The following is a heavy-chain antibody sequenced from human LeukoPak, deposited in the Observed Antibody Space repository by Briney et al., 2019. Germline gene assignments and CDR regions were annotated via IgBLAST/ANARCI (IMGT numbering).Heavy chain of an antibody. V-gene: IGHV1-69*04. CDR2: IIPIFGIA. D-gene: IGHD3-22*01. CDR1: GGTFSSYA. Sequence: RGSSVKVSCMASGGTFSSYAISWVRQAPGQGLEWMGRIIPIFGIANYAQKFQGRVTITADKSTSTAYMELSSLRSEDTAVYYCARDRKYYDSSGYYYEAFDIWGQGTMVTVSS. CDR3: ARDRKYYDSSGYYYEAFDI. J-gene: IGHJ3*02.